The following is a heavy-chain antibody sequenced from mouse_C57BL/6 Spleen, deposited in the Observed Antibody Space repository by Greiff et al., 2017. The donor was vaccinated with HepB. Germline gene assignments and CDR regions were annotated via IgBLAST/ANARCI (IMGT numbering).Heavy chain of an antibody. D-gene: IGHD2-3*01. Sequence: VQRVESGAELMKPGASVKLSCKATGYTFTGYWIEWVKQRPGHGLEWIGEILPGSGSTNYNEKFKGKATFTADTSSNTAYMQLSSLTTEDSAIYYCARWEVYDGYLDYFDYWGQGTTLTVSS. CDR2: ILPGSGST. J-gene: IGHJ2*01. V-gene: IGHV1-9*01. CDR3: ARWEVYDGYLDYFDY. CDR1: GYTFTGYW.